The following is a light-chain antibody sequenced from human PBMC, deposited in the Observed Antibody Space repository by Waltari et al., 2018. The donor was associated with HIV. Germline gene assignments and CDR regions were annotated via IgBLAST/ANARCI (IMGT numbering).Light chain of an antibody. Sequence: TNSDVGSYNLVSWYQQHPGKAPKLMIYEGSKRPSGVSNRFSGSKSGNTASLTISGLQAEDEADYYCCSYAGSNTFVFGTGTKVTVL. CDR2: EGS. CDR1: NSDVGSYNL. J-gene: IGLJ1*01. V-gene: IGLV2-23*03. CDR3: CSYAGSNTFV.